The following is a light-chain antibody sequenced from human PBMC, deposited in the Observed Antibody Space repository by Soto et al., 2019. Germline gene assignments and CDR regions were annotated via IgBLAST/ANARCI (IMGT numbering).Light chain of an antibody. CDR2: KAP. CDR1: QSISSS. J-gene: IGKJ1*01. Sequence: DIQMTQSPSTLSASVGDRVTITCRASQSISSSLAWYQQKPGKAPKLLIYKAPSLESGVQSRFSGSGSGTEFTLTISSLQPDDFATYYCQQYNSYWWTFGQGTKVDIK. V-gene: IGKV1-5*03. CDR3: QQYNSYWWT.